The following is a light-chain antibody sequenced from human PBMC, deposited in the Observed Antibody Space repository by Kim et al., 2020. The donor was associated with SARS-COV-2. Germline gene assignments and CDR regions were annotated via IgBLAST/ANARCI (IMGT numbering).Light chain of an antibody. CDR3: SAWDSSLSAWV. Sequence: QAATLTCPGKNKNVGNQGAAWLQQHQGHPPKLLSYRDNNRPSGISERLSASRSGNTASLTITGLQPEDEADYYCSAWDSSLSAWVFGGGTKLTVL. V-gene: IGLV10-54*01. J-gene: IGLJ3*02. CDR2: RDN. CDR1: NKNVGNQG.